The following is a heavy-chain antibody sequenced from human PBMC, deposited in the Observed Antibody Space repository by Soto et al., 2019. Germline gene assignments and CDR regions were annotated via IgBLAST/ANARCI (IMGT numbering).Heavy chain of an antibody. CDR1: GGTFSTYT. CDR2: IIPLFGLP. Sequence: QVQLVQSGAEVKKPGSSVKGSCKASGGTFSTYTISWVRQAPGQGLEWLGRIIPLFGLPNHAQKFQDRVTITADKSTDTAYLEMNSLRPEDTAVYYCAFDVQTGVVYFDNWGQGTLVTVSS. J-gene: IGHJ4*02. V-gene: IGHV1-69*02. CDR3: AFDVQTGVVYFDN. D-gene: IGHD1-1*01.